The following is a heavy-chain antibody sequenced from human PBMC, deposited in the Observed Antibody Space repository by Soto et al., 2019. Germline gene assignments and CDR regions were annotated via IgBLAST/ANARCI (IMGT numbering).Heavy chain of an antibody. J-gene: IGHJ6*02. CDR2: ISSSSSYI. V-gene: IGHV3-21*01. D-gene: IGHD2-2*01. CDR1: GFTFSSYS. CDR3: AREDIVVVPAAMGYYYGMDV. Sequence: SLRLSCAASGFTFSSYSMNWVRQAPGKGLEWVSSISSSSSYIYYADSVKGRFTISRDNAKNSLYLQMNSLRAEDTAVYYCAREDIVVVPAAMGYYYGMDVWGQGTTVTVAS.